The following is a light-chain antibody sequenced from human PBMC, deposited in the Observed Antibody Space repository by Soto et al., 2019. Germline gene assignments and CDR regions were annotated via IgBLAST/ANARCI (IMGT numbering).Light chain of an antibody. J-gene: IGLJ3*02. V-gene: IGLV2-14*01. CDR1: MRDVGAYNL. CDR3: SAYTARSTLV. CDR2: EVR. Sequence: QSALTQPASASGSAGQSITISCSGTMRDVGAYNLVSWYQQHPGTATKLIIDEVRHRTAGLSSRFSGSSSGNTASLTISGLPAEDEGDYYCSAYTARSTLVFGGGTQLTVL.